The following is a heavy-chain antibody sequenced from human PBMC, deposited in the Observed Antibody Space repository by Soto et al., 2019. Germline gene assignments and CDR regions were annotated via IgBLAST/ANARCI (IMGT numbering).Heavy chain of an antibody. CDR1: GYTFTAYG. V-gene: IGHV1-3*04. CDR2: INTVNGHT. J-gene: IGHJ5*02. CDR3: ASRGYDFWSGLDP. D-gene: IGHD3-3*01. Sequence: ASVKVSCKASGYTFTAYGIHWVRQAPGQRLEWMGWINTVNGHTKYSQKFQGRVTVTRDTSARTAYMELNSLRSEDTSVYYCASRGYDFWSGLDPWGQGTLVTVSS.